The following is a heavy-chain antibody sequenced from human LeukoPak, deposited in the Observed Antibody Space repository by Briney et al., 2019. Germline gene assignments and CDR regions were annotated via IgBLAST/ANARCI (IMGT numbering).Heavy chain of an antibody. Sequence: PGGSLRLSCAASGFTLSSYGMHWVREAPGKGLEWGAFIRYDGSNRYYADSVKGRFTISRDNSKNTLYLQMNSLRAEDTAVYYCAKDGGFGELFLYYWGQGTLVTVSS. CDR2: IRYDGSNR. CDR3: AKDGGFGELFLYY. V-gene: IGHV3-30*02. D-gene: IGHD3-10*01. J-gene: IGHJ4*02. CDR1: GFTLSSYG.